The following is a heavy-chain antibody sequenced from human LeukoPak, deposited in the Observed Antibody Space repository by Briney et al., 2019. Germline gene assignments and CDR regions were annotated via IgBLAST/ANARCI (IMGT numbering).Heavy chain of an antibody. CDR3: ARLYYYDPVGDDAFDI. Sequence: GGSLRLSCAASGFTFSSYWMHWVRQAPGKGLVWVSRINTDGSSTSYADSVKGRFTISRDNAKNTLYLQMNSLRAEDTAVYYCARLYYYDPVGDDAFDIWGQGTMVTVS. J-gene: IGHJ3*02. V-gene: IGHV3-74*01. D-gene: IGHD3-22*01. CDR1: GFTFSSYW. CDR2: INTDGSST.